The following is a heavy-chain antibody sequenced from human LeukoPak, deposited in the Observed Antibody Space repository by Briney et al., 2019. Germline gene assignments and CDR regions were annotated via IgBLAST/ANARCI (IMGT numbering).Heavy chain of an antibody. CDR1: GYTFTTYG. Sequence: ASVKVSCKASGYTFTTYGLSWVRQAPGQGLEWMGWVSTYNGNTNYAQKLRGRVIMTTDASTSTAFVELWSLTSDDTAVYYCARVRHYKFDYWGQGTLVTVSS. D-gene: IGHD1-14*01. J-gene: IGHJ4*02. CDR3: ARVRHYKFDY. CDR2: VSTYNGNT. V-gene: IGHV1-18*01.